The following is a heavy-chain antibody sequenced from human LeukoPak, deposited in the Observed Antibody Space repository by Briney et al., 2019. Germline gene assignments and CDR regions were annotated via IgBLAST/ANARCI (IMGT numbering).Heavy chain of an antibody. J-gene: IGHJ6*02. CDR3: ARELSSGWYGDYYYGMDV. CDR1: GGSISSYY. V-gene: IGHV4-59*01. Sequence: PSETLSLTCTVSGGSISSYYWSWIRQPPGKGLEWIGYIYYSGSTNYNPSLKSRVTISVDTSKNQFFLKLSSVTAADTAVYYCARELSSGWYGDYYYGMDVWGQGTTVTVSS. CDR2: IYYSGST. D-gene: IGHD6-19*01.